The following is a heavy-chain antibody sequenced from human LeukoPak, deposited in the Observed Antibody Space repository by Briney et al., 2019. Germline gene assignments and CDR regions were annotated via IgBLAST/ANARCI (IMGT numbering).Heavy chain of an antibody. Sequence: ASVKVSCKASGYTFTNYAMHWVRQAPGQRLEWMGWINTGNGNTKYSQEFQGRVTITRDTSANTAYMELSSLRSEDMAVYYCARAVKYRSGPLTDLLLYHFDYWGQGTLVTVSS. CDR2: INTGNGNT. CDR3: ARAVKYRSGPLTDLLLYHFDY. V-gene: IGHV1-3*03. D-gene: IGHD6-19*01. J-gene: IGHJ4*02. CDR1: GYTFTNYA.